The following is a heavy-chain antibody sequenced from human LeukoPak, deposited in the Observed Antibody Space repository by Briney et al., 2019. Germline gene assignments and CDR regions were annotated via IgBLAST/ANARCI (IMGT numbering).Heavy chain of an antibody. CDR3: AGGFYDSSGYSNCFDP. Sequence: SETLSLTCTVSGDSISSSYWSWIRQPPGKALEWIGYIYYTGTTNYNLSLKSRVTMSIDTSKNQFSLNLNSVTDADTAVYYCAGGFYDSSGYSNCFDPWGHGTLVTVS. D-gene: IGHD3-22*01. V-gene: IGHV4-59*03. CDR2: IYYTGTT. CDR1: GDSISSSY. J-gene: IGHJ5*02.